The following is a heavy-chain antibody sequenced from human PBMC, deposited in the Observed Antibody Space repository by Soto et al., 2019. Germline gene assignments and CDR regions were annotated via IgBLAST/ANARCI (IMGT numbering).Heavy chain of an antibody. CDR3: ARQDGMDV. J-gene: IGHJ6*02. CDR1: GYRFSNNW. CDR2: IYPGDSDT. Sequence: PGESLKISCKGSGYRFSNNWSAWVRQMPGKGLEWMGSIYPGDSDTRYSPSFQGQVTISVDTSISTVNLQWSRLKASDTATYYCARQDGMDVWGQGTTVTVSS. V-gene: IGHV5-51*01.